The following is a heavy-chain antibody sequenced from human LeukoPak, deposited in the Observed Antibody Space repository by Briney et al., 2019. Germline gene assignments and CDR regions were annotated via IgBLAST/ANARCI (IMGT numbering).Heavy chain of an antibody. CDR3: AREDALDY. V-gene: IGHV3-53*01. Sequence: SLRLSSAASLFTATTNFVTWVRQAPGKGLEWVSVIDVGGSTYYADSVKGRFTISRDNSKNTVYLQMKSLRTEDTAIYYCAREDALDYWGRGTLVTVSS. CDR2: IDVGGST. J-gene: IGHJ4*02. D-gene: IGHD2-8*01. CDR1: LFTATTNF.